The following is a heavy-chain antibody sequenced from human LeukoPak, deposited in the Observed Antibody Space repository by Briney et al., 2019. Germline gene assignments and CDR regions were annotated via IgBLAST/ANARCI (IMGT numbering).Heavy chain of an antibody. V-gene: IGHV3-7*01. CDR2: IRQDGSEK. J-gene: IGHJ4*02. CDR1: GFTFSTYW. CDR3: ANGDGFDY. Sequence: GGSLRLSCATSGFTFSTYWMSWVRQAPGKGLEWVANIRQDGSEKYYADSVTGRFTISRDNAKNLLYLQMNSLRVEDTAVYYCANGDGFDYWGQGTLVTVSS. D-gene: IGHD5-24*01.